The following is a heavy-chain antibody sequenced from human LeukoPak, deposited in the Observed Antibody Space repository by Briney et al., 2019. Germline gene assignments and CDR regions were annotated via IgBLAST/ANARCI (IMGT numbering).Heavy chain of an antibody. CDR2: LSRTGSDT. CDR3: AKIAVTGLWYFDY. D-gene: IGHD6-19*01. Sequence: GGSLRLSCAASGFTFSSHGMSWVRQAPGRGLEWVSSLSRTGSDTYYADSVKGRYTVSRDNSKSTLYLQMDSVRVEDTAVYYCAKIAVTGLWYFDYWGQGTLVTVSS. CDR1: GFTFSSHG. V-gene: IGHV3-23*01. J-gene: IGHJ4*02.